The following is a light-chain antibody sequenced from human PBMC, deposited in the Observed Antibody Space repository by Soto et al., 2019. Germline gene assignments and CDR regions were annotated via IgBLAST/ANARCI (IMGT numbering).Light chain of an antibody. CDR3: QQDDYSPLT. Sequence: EIVLTQSPAALSLSPGERATLSCGASQSVSNNYLAWYQQKPGLAPRLLMYDASTRATGIPDRFSGSGSGTDFTLTISRLEPEDFAVYYCQQDDYSPLTFGGGTRVDI. J-gene: IGKJ4*01. CDR1: QSVSNNY. V-gene: IGKV3D-20*01. CDR2: DAS.